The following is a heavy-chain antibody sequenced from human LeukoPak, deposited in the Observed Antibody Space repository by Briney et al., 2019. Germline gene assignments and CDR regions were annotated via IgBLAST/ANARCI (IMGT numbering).Heavy chain of an antibody. CDR3: ARDYSGYDPERFDY. J-gene: IGHJ4*02. V-gene: IGHV1-18*01. CDR2: ISAYNGNT. CDR1: GYTFTSYG. Sequence: ASVKVSCKASGYTFTSYGISWVRQAPGQGLEWMGWISAYNGNTNYAQKLQGRVTMTTDTSTGTAYMELRSLRSDDTAVYYCARDYSGYDPERFDYWGQGTLVTVSS. D-gene: IGHD5-12*01.